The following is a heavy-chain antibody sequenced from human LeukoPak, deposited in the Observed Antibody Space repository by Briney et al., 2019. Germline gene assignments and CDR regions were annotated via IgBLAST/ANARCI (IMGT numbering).Heavy chain of an antibody. CDR2: IYPGDSDT. D-gene: IGHD6-19*01. CDR3: ARILSFSGQWLVGSLDY. J-gene: IGHJ4*02. CDR1: GYSFTSYW. V-gene: IGHV5-51*01. Sequence: RGESLKISCKGSGYSFTSYWIGWVRQMPGKGLEWMGIIYPGDSDTRYSPSFQGQVTISADKPISTAYLQWSSLKASDTAMYYCARILSFSGQWLVGSLDYWGQGTLVTVSS.